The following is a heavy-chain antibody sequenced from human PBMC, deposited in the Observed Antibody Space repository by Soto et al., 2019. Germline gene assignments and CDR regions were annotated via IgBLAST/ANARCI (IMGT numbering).Heavy chain of an antibody. CDR2: IYYSGST. Sequence: QVQLQESGPGLVKPSQTLSLTCTVSGGSMSSGGYYWSGIRQHPGKGLEWIGYIYYSGSTYYNPSLKSRVTISVDTSKNQFSLKLSSVTAADTAVYYCAREREWQQLYIDYWGQGTLVTVSS. CDR3: AREREWQQLYIDY. D-gene: IGHD6-13*01. V-gene: IGHV4-31*03. CDR1: GGSMSSGGYY. J-gene: IGHJ4*02.